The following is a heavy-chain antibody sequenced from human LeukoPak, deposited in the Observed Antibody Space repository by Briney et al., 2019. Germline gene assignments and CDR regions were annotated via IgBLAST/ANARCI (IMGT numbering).Heavy chain of an antibody. Sequence: PSETLSLTCTVSGGSISSSSYYWGWIRQPPGKGLEWIGSIYYSGSTYYNPSLKSRVTISVDTSKNQFSLKLSSVTAADTAVYYCARRRGDLKQPFDYWGQGTLVTVSS. CDR3: ARRRGDLKQPFDY. D-gene: IGHD7-27*01. CDR1: GGSISSSSYY. CDR2: IYYSGST. V-gene: IGHV4-39*01. J-gene: IGHJ4*02.